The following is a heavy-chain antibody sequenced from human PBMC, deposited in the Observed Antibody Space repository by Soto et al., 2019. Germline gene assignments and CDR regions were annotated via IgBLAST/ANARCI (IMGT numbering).Heavy chain of an antibody. CDR1: GFTFSSYS. CDR2: ISTSSSYI. V-gene: IGHV3-21*01. D-gene: IGHD7-27*01. Sequence: EVQLVESGGGLVKPGGSLRLSCAASGFTFSSYSMNWVRQAPGKGLDWVSSISTSSSYIYYAYSVKGRFTSSKDNAKNSLYLQTNSLIAEETAVYYWARASQPGNFGFWCQGPLVTVSS. J-gene: IGHJ4*02. CDR3: ARASQPGNFGF.